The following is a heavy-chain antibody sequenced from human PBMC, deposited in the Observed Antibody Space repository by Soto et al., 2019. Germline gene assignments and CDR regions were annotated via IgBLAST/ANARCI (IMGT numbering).Heavy chain of an antibody. V-gene: IGHV5-51*01. Sequence: PGESLKISCKGSGYSFTSYWIGWVRQMPGKGLEWMGIIYPGDSDTRYSPSFQGQVTISADRSISTAYLQWSSLKASDTAMYYCAVGSSSWYGGRGWFDPWGQGTLVTVSS. CDR1: GYSFTSYW. CDR2: IYPGDSDT. CDR3: AVGSSSWYGGRGWFDP. J-gene: IGHJ5*02. D-gene: IGHD6-13*01.